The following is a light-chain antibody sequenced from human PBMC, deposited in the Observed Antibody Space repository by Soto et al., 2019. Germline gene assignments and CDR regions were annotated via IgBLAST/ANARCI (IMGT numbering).Light chain of an antibody. V-gene: IGKV1-39*01. CDR1: QSISSY. CDR2: TAS. J-gene: IGKJ2*01. Sequence: DLQMTQSPSSLSASVVDRVTITCRAGQSISSYLNWYQQKPGKAPKLLIYTASSLQSGVPLRFSGSGSGTDFTLTISSLQPEDFATYYCQQSYRTPYTFGQGTKLEIK. CDR3: QQSYRTPYT.